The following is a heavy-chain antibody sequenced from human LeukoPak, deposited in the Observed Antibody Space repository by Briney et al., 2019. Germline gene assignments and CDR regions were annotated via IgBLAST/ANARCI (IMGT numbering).Heavy chain of an antibody. Sequence: GGSLRLSCSASGFTFSSYAMHWVRQAPGKGLEYVSAISSNGGSTYYADSVKGRFTISRDNSKNTLYLQMSSLRAEDTAVYYCVKGVDIAAAGTGYYYYGMDVWAQGTTVTVSS. CDR2: ISSNGGST. V-gene: IGHV3-64D*09. CDR1: GFTFSSYA. J-gene: IGHJ6*02. D-gene: IGHD6-13*01. CDR3: VKGVDIAAAGTGYYYYGMDV.